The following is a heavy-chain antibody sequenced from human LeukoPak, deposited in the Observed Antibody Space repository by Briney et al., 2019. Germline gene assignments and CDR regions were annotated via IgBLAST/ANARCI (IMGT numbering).Heavy chain of an antibody. CDR3: ARDLRMVRGFRDYYFDY. CDR1: GGTFSSYA. Sequence: SVKVSCKASGGTFSSYAISWVRQAPGQGLEWMGGIIPNFGTANYAQKFQGRVTITADESTSTAYMELSSLRSEDTAVYYCARDLRMVRGFRDYYFDYWGQGTLVTVSS. V-gene: IGHV1-69*13. J-gene: IGHJ4*02. CDR2: IIPNFGTA. D-gene: IGHD3-10*01.